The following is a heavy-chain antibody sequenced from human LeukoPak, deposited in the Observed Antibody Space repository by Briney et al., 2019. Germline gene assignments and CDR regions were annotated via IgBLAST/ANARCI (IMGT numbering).Heavy chain of an antibody. D-gene: IGHD5-24*01. Sequence: SETLSLTCTVSGGSISTTSDYWGWIRQPPGKGLEWIGSVLYSGETSYNPSLKTRVTVFVDTSKDQFSLQLRSVTASDTAVYYCAREDGDNSDNAFDIWGRGTMVTVSS. CDR2: VLYSGET. V-gene: IGHV4-39*01. CDR3: AREDGDNSDNAFDI. CDR1: GGSISTTSDY. J-gene: IGHJ3*02.